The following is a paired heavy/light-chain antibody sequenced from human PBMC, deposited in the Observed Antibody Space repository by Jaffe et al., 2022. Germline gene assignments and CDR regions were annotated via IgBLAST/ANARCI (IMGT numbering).Heavy chain of an antibody. CDR1: GGSISSNNW. J-gene: IGHJ4*02. CDR2: IYHSGGT. Sequence: QVQLQESGPGLVRPSGTLSLTCAVSGGSISSNNWWSWVRQSPGKGLEWIGEIYHSGGTNYNPSLKSRVIISVDKSKNQFSLKLNSVTAADTAVYYCARRDIVIVPAARPALDYWGQGLLLTVSS. D-gene: IGHD2-2*01. V-gene: IGHV4-4*02. CDR3: ARRDIVIVPAARPALDY.
Light chain of an antibody. Sequence: QSVLTQPPSVSAAPRQKVTISCSGSSSNIGNNWVSWYQQFPGTAPKLLIYENNKRPSGIPDRFSGSRSGTSATLGITGLQTGDEADYYCGTWDASLSAEVFGGGTKLTVL. CDR2: ENN. V-gene: IGLV1-51*02. J-gene: IGLJ2*01. CDR1: SSNIGNNW. CDR3: GTWDASLSAEV.